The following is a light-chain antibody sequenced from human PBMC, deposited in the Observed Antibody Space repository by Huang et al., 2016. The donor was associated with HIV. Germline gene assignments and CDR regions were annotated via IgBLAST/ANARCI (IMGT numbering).Light chain of an antibody. Sequence: EIVMTQSPATVSVSPGERATLSCRASQSVGNNLAWYQQKLGQAPRLLIYDTSTRATGIPDRFSGSGSATEFTLTISSLRSEDFALYYCQQYNSGGTFGQGTKLDIK. CDR3: QQYNSGGT. J-gene: IGKJ2*01. CDR2: DTS. V-gene: IGKV3-15*01. CDR1: QSVGNN.